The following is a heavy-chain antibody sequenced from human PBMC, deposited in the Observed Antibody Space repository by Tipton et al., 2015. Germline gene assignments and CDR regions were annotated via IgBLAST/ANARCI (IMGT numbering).Heavy chain of an antibody. Sequence: SLRLSCAASGFSFSSYAMSWVRQAPGKGLEWVSAISGSGVTTYYADSVKGRFTISRDDFQNTLNLQMNSLRVEDTAVYYCAKATNYYGSGSYSCWGQGTLVTVSS. CDR2: ISGSGVTT. V-gene: IGHV3-23*01. CDR1: GFSFSSYA. CDR3: AKATNYYGSGSYSC. D-gene: IGHD3-10*01. J-gene: IGHJ4*02.